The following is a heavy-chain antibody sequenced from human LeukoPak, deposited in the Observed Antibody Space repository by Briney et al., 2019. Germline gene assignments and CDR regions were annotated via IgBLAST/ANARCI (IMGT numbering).Heavy chain of an antibody. CDR1: GFTFDTSG. D-gene: IGHD2-21*02. Sequence: PGGSLRLSCAASGFTFDTSGMSWVRQAPGKGVEWVSAIYGNSDNIYYAASVKGRFTISRDNSKSTLYLQMNSLRAEDTAVYYCAKDGIGCGGDCYSDYWGQGTLVTVSS. CDR2: IYGNSDNI. V-gene: IGHV3-23*01. J-gene: IGHJ4*02. CDR3: AKDGIGCGGDCYSDY.